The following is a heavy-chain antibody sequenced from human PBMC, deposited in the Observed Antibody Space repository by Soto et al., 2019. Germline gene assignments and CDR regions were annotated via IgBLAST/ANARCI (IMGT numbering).Heavy chain of an antibody. V-gene: IGHV1-69*06. CDR1: GGTFSSYA. J-gene: IGHJ4*02. Sequence: AAVKVSCKAYGGTFSSYAISWVLQAPGQGLEWMGGIIPIFGTANYAQKFQGRVTITADKSTSTAYMELSSLRSEETAVYYCARAPNNAGGLDYWGQGTLVTVSS. CDR3: ARAPNNAGGLDY. CDR2: IIPIFGTA. D-gene: IGHD1-20*01.